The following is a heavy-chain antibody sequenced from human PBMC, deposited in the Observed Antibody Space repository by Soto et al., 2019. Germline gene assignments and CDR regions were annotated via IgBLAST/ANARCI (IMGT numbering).Heavy chain of an antibody. J-gene: IGHJ6*02. Sequence: VASVKVSCKASGYTFTSYDINWVRQATGQGLEWMGWMNPNSGNTGYAQKFQGRVTMTRNTSISTAYMELGSLRSEDTAVYYCARVNWNYVYYYYGMDVWGQGTTVTVSS. CDR2: MNPNSGNT. CDR3: ARVNWNYVYYYYGMDV. V-gene: IGHV1-8*01. CDR1: GYTFTSYD. D-gene: IGHD1-7*01.